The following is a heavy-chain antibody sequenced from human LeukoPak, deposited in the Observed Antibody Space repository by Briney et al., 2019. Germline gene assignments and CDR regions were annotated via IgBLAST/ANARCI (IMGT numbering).Heavy chain of an antibody. Sequence: PGTSLRLSCAASGFTFSSYGMQWVRQAPGKGLEWVAVISYEGSTSYYADSVKGRFTISRDNSKNTLYLQMNGLRAEDTAVYYCARGRDGYNLVDAFDIWGQGIMVTVSS. V-gene: IGHV3-30*03. J-gene: IGHJ3*02. D-gene: IGHD5-24*01. CDR3: ARGRDGYNLVDAFDI. CDR1: GFTFSSYG. CDR2: ISYEGSTS.